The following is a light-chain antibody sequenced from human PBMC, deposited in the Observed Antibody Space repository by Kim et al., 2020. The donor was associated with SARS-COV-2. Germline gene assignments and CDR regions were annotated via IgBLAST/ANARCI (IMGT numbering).Light chain of an antibody. V-gene: IGLV3-1*01. CDR2: QDS. Sequence: SPVPTASITCSGDTLGDKYACWYQQKPGQSPVLVIYQDSKRPSGIPERFSGSNSGNTATLTISGTQAMDEADYYCQACDSSNLWVFGGGTQLTVL. CDR3: QACDSSNLWV. CDR1: TLGDKY. J-gene: IGLJ2*01.